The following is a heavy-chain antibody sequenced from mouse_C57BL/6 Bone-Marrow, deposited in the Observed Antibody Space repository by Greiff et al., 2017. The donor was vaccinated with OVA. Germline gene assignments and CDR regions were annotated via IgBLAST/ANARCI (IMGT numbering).Heavy chain of an antibody. CDR2: ISSGGSYT. CDR3: ARPSYYYGSSYWYFDV. V-gene: IGHV5-6*01. CDR1: GFTFSSYG. D-gene: IGHD1-1*01. J-gene: IGHJ1*03. Sequence: EVQGVESGGDLVKPGGSLKLSCAASGFTFSSYGMSWVRQTPDKRLEWVATISSGGSYTYYPDSVKGRFTISRDNAKNTLYLQMSSLKSEDTAIYYCARPSYYYGSSYWYFDVWGTGTTVTVSS.